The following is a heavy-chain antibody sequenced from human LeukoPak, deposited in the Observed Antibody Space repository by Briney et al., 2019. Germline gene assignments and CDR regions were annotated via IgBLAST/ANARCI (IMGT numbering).Heavy chain of an antibody. CDR1: GGSISSYY. Sequence: SETLSLTCTVSGGSISSYYWSWIRQPPGKGLEWIGYIYYSGSTNYNPSLKSRVTISVDTSKNQFSLKLSSVTAADTAVYYCAKAAIQSWFDPWGQGTLVTVSS. V-gene: IGHV4-59*08. D-gene: IGHD2-2*02. CDR3: AKAAIQSWFDP. J-gene: IGHJ5*02. CDR2: IYYSGST.